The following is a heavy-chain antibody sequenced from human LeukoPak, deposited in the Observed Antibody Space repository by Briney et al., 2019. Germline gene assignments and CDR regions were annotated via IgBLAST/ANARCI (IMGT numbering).Heavy chain of an antibody. J-gene: IGHJ5*02. CDR3: ARDFGGSYTGGGWSDP. Sequence: ASVKVSCKASGYSFSSNSISWMRQAAGQGLEWMGWISAYNGNTKYAQKLQGRVTMTTDTSTNTSYMELRSLRSDDTAVYYCARDFGGSYTGGGWSDPWGQGTLVTVSS. V-gene: IGHV1-18*01. CDR2: ISAYNGNT. D-gene: IGHD1-26*01. CDR1: GYSFSSNS.